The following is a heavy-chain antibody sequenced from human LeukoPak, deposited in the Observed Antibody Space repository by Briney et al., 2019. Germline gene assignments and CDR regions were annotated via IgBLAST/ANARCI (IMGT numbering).Heavy chain of an antibody. J-gene: IGHJ3*01. D-gene: IGHD1-1*01. CDR3: ARGSHNWNDDQPSDV. Sequence: PEGSLRLSCVASEPTFSNYWMHWVRQTPGKGLVWDSRINRDARTSYYAGSVKGRFTISRDNAKNTLYLQMNSLRAEDTAIYYCARGSHNWNDDQPSDVWGQGTMVTVSS. CDR2: INRDARTS. CDR1: EPTFSNYW. V-gene: IGHV3-74*01.